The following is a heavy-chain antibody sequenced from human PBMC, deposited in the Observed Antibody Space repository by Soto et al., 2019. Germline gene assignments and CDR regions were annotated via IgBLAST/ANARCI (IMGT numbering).Heavy chain of an antibody. CDR1: GGSISSSSYY. Sequence: SETLSLTCTVSGGSISSSSYYWGRIRQPPGKGLEWIGSIYYSGSTYYNPSLKSRVTISVDTSKNQFSLKLSSVTAADTAVYYCARHAPSSGSGSPDTDYWGQGTLVTVS. D-gene: IGHD3-10*01. CDR2: IYYSGST. V-gene: IGHV4-39*01. CDR3: ARHAPSSGSGSPDTDY. J-gene: IGHJ4*02.